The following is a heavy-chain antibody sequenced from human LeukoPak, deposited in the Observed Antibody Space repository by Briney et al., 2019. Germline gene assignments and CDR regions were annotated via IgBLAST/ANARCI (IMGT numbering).Heavy chain of an antibody. CDR2: ISGSGGST. Sequence: GGSLRLSCAASGFTFSSYAMSWVRQAPGKGLEWVSAISGSGGSTYYADSVKGRFTISRDNSKNTLYLQMNSLRAGDTAVYYCAKSKYYYDSSGYSFDYWGQGTLVTVSS. J-gene: IGHJ4*02. D-gene: IGHD3-22*01. CDR1: GFTFSSYA. CDR3: AKSKYYYDSSGYSFDY. V-gene: IGHV3-23*01.